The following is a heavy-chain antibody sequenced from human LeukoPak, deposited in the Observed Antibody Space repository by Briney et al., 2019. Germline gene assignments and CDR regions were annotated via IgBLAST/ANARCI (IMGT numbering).Heavy chain of an antibody. D-gene: IGHD2/OR15-2a*01. V-gene: IGHV4-39*01. CDR1: GGSISSSSYY. CDR2: IYYSGST. CDR3: ARNDYFGIKNGMDV. Sequence: SETLSLTCTVSGGSISSSSYYWGWIRQPPGKGLEWIGSIYYSGSTYYNPSLKSRVTISVDTSKNQFSLKLSSVTAADTAVYYCARNDYFGIKNGMDVWGQGTTVTVS. J-gene: IGHJ6*02.